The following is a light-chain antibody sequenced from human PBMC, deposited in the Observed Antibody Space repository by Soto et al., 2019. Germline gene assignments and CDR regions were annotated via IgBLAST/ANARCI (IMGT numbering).Light chain of an antibody. J-gene: IGKJ1*01. CDR3: QQYKDWPTT. CDR2: GAS. V-gene: IGKV3-15*01. Sequence: EIVIAHSPSTLSVCPGQGASLSFMASQSVSTTVAWYHQKPGQAPRLLVYGASTRATGIPARFSGSGAGTDFTLTITSLQSEDFGVYFCQQYKDWPTTFGQGTKVDIK. CDR1: QSVSTT.